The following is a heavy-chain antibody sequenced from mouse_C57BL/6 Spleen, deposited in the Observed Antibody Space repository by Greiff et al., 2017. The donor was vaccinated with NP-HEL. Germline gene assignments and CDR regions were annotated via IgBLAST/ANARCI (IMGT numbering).Heavy chain of an antibody. V-gene: IGHV6-6*01. Sequence: EVQLVESGGGLVQPGGSMKLSCAASGFTFSDAWMDWVRQSPEKGLEWVAEIRNKANNHATYYAESVKGRFTISRDDSKSSVYLQMNSLRAEDTGIYYCTVITTVEYYYAMDYWGQGTSVTVSS. CDR2: IRNKANNHAT. D-gene: IGHD1-1*01. CDR3: TVITTVEYYYAMDY. J-gene: IGHJ4*01. CDR1: GFTFSDAW.